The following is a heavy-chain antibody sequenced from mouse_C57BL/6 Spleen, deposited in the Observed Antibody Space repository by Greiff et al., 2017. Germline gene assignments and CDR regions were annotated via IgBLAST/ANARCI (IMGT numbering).Heavy chain of an antibody. J-gene: IGHJ2*01. CDR3: ARGITTVVATKYFDC. CDR2: IDPSDSYT. CDR1: GYTFTSYW. D-gene: IGHD1-1*01. Sequence: QVQLQQPGAELVKPGASVKLSCKASGYTFTSYWMQWVKQRPGQGLEWIGEIDPSDSYTNYNQKFKGKATLTVDTSSSTAYMQLSSLTSEDSAVYYCARGITTVVATKYFDCWGQGTTLTVSS. V-gene: IGHV1-50*01.